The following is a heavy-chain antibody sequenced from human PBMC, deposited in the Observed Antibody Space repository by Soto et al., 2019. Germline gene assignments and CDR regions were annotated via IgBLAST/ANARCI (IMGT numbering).Heavy chain of an antibody. CDR1: GFSLSTSGVG. CDR2: IYWDDDK. CDR3: AHRLSTPYYYYGMDV. V-gene: IGHV2-5*02. J-gene: IGHJ6*02. Sequence: SGPTLVNPTQTLTLTCTLSGFSLSTSGVGVGWIRKPPGKVLEWLALIYWDDDKRYSPSLKSRLTVTKDTSKNQVAMTMTNMDPVDTATYYCAHRLSTPYYYYGMDVWGQGTAVTVSS.